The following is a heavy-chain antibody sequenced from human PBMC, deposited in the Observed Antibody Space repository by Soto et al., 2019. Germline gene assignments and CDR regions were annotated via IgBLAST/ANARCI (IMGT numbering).Heavy chain of an antibody. CDR2: ISSGTSTI. Sequence: EVQLAESGGGLVQPGGSLRLSCAASGFTFSSYNMNWVRQAPGKGLEWVSYISSGTSTIYYADSVKGRFTISRDNAKNSLYLQMNSLRAEDTAVYYCATEGDSSGWCNWFDPWGQGTLVTVSS. CDR3: ATEGDSSGWCNWFDP. V-gene: IGHV3-48*01. D-gene: IGHD3-22*01. J-gene: IGHJ5*02. CDR1: GFTFSSYN.